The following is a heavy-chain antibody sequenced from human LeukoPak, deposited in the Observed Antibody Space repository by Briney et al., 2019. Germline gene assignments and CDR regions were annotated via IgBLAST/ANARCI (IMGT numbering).Heavy chain of an antibody. J-gene: IGHJ4*02. V-gene: IGHV3-33*01. D-gene: IGHD6-19*01. CDR3: ARDSSGWLFDY. CDR2: TWYDGSNK. CDR1: GFTFSTYG. Sequence: GGSLRLSCAASGFTFSTYGMHWVRQAQGKGLEWVALTWYDGSNKNYADSVKGRFTISRDNAKNSLYLQMNSLRDEDTAVYYCARDSSGWLFDYWGQGTLVTVSS.